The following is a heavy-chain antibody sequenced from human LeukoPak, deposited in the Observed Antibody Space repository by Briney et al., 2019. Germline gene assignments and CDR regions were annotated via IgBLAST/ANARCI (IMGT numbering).Heavy chain of an antibody. CDR3: ARVLARGVIKTIFGY. CDR2: MNPNSGNT. D-gene: IGHD3-10*01. J-gene: IGHJ4*02. V-gene: IGHV1-8*01. Sequence: GESLKISCKGSGYTFTSYDINWVRQATGQGLEWMGWMNPNSGNTGYAQKFQGRVTMTRNTSTSTAYMELSSLRSEDTAVYYCARVLARGVIKTIFGYWGQGTLVTVSS. CDR1: GYTFTSYD.